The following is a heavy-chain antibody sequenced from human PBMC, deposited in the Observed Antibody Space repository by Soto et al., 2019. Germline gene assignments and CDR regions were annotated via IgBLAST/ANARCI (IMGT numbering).Heavy chain of an antibody. CDR1: GGTFSSYA. Sequence: QVQLVQSGGEVKKPGSSVKVSCAASGGTFSSYAISWVRQAPGQRLEWMGLIVPMFGTTTSTQKFQGRLTFTAEESSSTAHIALSSLTSEDTAVYYCARDHLPERHYTYYGMDVWGQGTTVIVSP. CDR3: ARDHLPERHYTYYGMDV. CDR2: IVPMFGTT. V-gene: IGHV1-69*12. J-gene: IGHJ6*01.